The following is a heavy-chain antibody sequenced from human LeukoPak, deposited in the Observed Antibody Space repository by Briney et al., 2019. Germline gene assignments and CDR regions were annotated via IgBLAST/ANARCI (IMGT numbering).Heavy chain of an antibody. CDR2: ISSSSSYI. D-gene: IGHD6-19*01. CDR1: GFTFSSYS. V-gene: IGHV3-21*01. Sequence: GGSLRLSCAASGFTFSSYSMNWVRQAPGKGLEWVSSISSSSSYIYYADSVKGRFTISRDNAKNSLYLQMNSLRAEDTAVYYCARGYSSGWYPPDYWGQGTLVTVSS. CDR3: ARGYSSGWYPPDY. J-gene: IGHJ4*02.